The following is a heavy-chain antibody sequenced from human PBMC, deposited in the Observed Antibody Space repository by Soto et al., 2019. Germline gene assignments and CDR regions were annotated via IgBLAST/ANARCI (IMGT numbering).Heavy chain of an antibody. CDR1: GYSFTSYW. Sequence: GEALKISCKGSGYSFTSYWIGWVRQMPGKGLEWMGIIYPGDSDTRYSPSFQGQVTISADKSIRTAYLQWSSLKASATAMYYCATFHTGRDGSLDRTYWGQGTLVTVSA. D-gene: IGHD3-22*01. V-gene: IGHV5-51*01. J-gene: IGHJ4*02. CDR2: IYPGDSDT. CDR3: ATFHTGRDGSLDRTY.